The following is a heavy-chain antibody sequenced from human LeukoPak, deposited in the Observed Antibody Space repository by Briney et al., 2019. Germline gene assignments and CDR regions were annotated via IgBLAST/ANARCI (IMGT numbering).Heavy chain of an antibody. CDR3: ATTAAAGTRLAWFDP. V-gene: IGHV4-4*02. CDR2: IYHSGST. CDR1: GGSIGSYNW. J-gene: IGHJ5*02. Sequence: SGTLSLTCVVSGGSIGSYNWWSWVRQPPGKGLEWIGEIYHSGSTNYNPSLKSRVTISLDKSKNQFSLKLSSVTAADTAVYYCATTAAAGTRLAWFDPWGQGTLVTVSS. D-gene: IGHD6-13*01.